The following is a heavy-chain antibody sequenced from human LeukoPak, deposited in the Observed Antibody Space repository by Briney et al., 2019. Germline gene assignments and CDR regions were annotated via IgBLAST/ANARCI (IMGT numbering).Heavy chain of an antibody. V-gene: IGHV4-34*01. CDR2: FNHRENT. D-gene: IGHD6-6*01. CDR1: GGSFNDYY. Sequence: PSETLSLTCAVYGGSFNDYYWSWIRQPPGKGLEWIGEFNHRENTNYNPSLKSRVTMSVDTSKKHFSLRLTSVTAADTAVYYCARARYSSSSYYYDMDVWGQGTTVTVSS. CDR3: ARARYSSSSYYYDMDV. J-gene: IGHJ6*02.